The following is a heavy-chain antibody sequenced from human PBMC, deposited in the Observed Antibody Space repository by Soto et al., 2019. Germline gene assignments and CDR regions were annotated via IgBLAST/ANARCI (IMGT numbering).Heavy chain of an antibody. Sequence: QVQLQESGPGLVKPSGTLSLTCAVSGGSISSSNWWSWVRQHPGKGLEWIGEIYHSGSTNYNPSLTRRVTISVDKSKNQFSLKLSSVTAADTAVYYCARAAMGGSSWPFDYWGQGTLVTVSS. J-gene: IGHJ4*02. CDR3: ARAAMGGSSWPFDY. CDR1: GGSISSSNW. D-gene: IGHD6-13*01. CDR2: IYHSGST. V-gene: IGHV4-4*02.